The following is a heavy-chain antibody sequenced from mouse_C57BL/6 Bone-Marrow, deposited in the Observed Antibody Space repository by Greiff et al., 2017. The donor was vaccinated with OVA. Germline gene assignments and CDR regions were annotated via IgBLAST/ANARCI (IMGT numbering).Heavy chain of an antibody. Sequence: QVQLQQSGAELVKPGASVKISCKASGYAFSSYWMNWVKQRPGKGLEWIGQIYPGDGDTNYNGKFKGKATLTADKSSSTAYMPLSSLTSEDSAVYFCARSDYCSSYCYFDVWGTGTTVTVSS. CDR2: IYPGDGDT. V-gene: IGHV1-80*01. J-gene: IGHJ1*03. CDR3: ARSDYCSSYCYFDV. D-gene: IGHD1-1*01. CDR1: GYAFSSYW.